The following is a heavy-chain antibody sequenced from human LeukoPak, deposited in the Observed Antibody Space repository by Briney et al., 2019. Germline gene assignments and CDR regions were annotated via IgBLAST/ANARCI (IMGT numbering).Heavy chain of an antibody. CDR1: GGSISSGSYY. CDR2: IYTSGST. V-gene: IGHV4-61*02. D-gene: IGHD6-13*01. J-gene: IGHJ2*01. CDR3: ARGPRRVSKKSIAAAGSGWYFDL. Sequence: SQTLSLTCTVSGGSISSGSYYWSWIRQPAGKGLEWIGRIYTSGSTNYNPSLKSRVTISVDTSKNQFSLKLSSVTAADTAVYYCARGPRRVSKKSIAAAGSGWYFDLWGRGTLVTVSS.